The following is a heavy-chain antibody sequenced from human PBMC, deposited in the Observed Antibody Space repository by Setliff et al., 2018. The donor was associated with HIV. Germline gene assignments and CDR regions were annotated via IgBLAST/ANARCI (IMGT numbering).Heavy chain of an antibody. Sequence: GSLRLSCAASGFTFSTHWMTWVRQAPGKGLEWVANIKEDGSEKFYADSVAGRFTISRDNAKNSLYLQMNSLRAEETAVYYCARPRPRGSGYYLDYWGQGTLVTVSS. CDR1: GFTFSTHW. CDR2: IKEDGSEK. CDR3: ARPRPRGSGYYLDY. V-gene: IGHV3-7*01. D-gene: IGHD3-3*01. J-gene: IGHJ4*02.